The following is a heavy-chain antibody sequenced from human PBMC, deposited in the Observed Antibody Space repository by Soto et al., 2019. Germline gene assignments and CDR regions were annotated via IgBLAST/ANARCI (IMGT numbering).Heavy chain of an antibody. V-gene: IGHV1-18*01. CDR1: GYTFTSYG. CDR3: ARDLRYCSGGSCPFDY. CDR2: ISAYNGNT. D-gene: IGHD2-15*01. J-gene: IGHJ4*02. Sequence: ASVKVSCKASGYTFTSYGISWVRQAPGQGLEWMGWISAYNGNTNYAQKLQGRVTMTTDTSTSTAYMELRSLRSDDTAVYYCARDLRYCSGGSCPFDYWGQGTLVTVSS.